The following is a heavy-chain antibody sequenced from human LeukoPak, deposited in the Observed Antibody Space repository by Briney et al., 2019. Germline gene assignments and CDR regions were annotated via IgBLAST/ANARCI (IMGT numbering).Heavy chain of an antibody. CDR3: AKDIRGSGDSIGLFDY. J-gene: IGHJ4*02. CDR2: ISWNSGSI. Sequence: GGSLRLSCAASGFTFDDYAMHWVRQAPGKGLEWVSGISWNSGSIGYADSVKGRFTISRDNAKNSLYLQMNSLRAEDMALYYCAKDIRGSGDSIGLFDYWGQGTLVTVSS. CDR1: GFTFDDYA. D-gene: IGHD3-22*01. V-gene: IGHV3-9*03.